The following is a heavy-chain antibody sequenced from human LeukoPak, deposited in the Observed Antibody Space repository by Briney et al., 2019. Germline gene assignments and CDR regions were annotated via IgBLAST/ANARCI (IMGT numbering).Heavy chain of an antibody. CDR1: GFTFNNYA. CDR2: ISAGSTNT. V-gene: IGHV3-23*01. D-gene: IGHD4-23*01. Sequence: GGSLRLSCAASGFTFNNYAMTWVRQAPGKGLEWVSVISAGSTNTYYADSVKGRFTISRDDSNSILYLQMNSLRAEDTATYYCAKGNTGHSSSPCDYWGQGTLATVSS. CDR3: AKGNTGHSSSPCDY. J-gene: IGHJ4*02.